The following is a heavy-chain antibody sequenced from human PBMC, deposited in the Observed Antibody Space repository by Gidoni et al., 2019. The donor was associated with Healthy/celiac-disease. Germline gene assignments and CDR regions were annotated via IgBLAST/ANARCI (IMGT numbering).Heavy chain of an antibody. D-gene: IGHD1-26*01. CDR3: AKDSLGLFDY. J-gene: IGHJ4*02. Sequence: QVQLVESGGGVVQPGRSLRLSCAASGFTFSSYGMHWVRQAPGKGLEWVAVISYDGSNKYYADSVKGRFTISRDNSKNTLYLQMNSLRAEDTAVYYCAKDSLGLFDYWGQGTLVTVSS. CDR1: GFTFSSYG. CDR2: ISYDGSNK. V-gene: IGHV3-30*18.